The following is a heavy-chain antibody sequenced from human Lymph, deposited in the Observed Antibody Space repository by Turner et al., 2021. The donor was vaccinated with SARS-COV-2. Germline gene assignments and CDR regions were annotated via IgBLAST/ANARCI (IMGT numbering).Heavy chain of an antibody. CDR2: IKPKSGGT. Sequence: QLQLVPSVAEVQKPGASMKVSCKASGYTFTGCYMHWVRQAPGQGLEWMGRIKPKSGGTKYAQKFQGRVTMTRDTSSSTAYMELSRLRADDTAVYYCARDVERYNDFWSGYSGGYGLDVWGQGTTVTVSS. V-gene: IGHV1-2*02. CDR1: GYTFTGCY. J-gene: IGHJ6*02. CDR3: ARDVERYNDFWSGYSGGYGLDV. D-gene: IGHD3-3*01.